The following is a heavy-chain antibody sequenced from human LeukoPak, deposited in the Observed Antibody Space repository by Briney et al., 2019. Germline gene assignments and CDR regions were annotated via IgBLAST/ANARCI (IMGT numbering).Heavy chain of an antibody. Sequence: SETLSLTCTVSGGSISSYYWSWIRQPPGKGLEWIGYIDYSGSTNYNPSLKSRVTISVDTSKNQFSLKLSSVTAADTAVYYCARLNGGSWGQGTLVTVSS. J-gene: IGHJ4*02. CDR2: IDYSGST. D-gene: IGHD3-16*01. CDR3: ARLNGGS. V-gene: IGHV4-59*08. CDR1: GGSISSYY.